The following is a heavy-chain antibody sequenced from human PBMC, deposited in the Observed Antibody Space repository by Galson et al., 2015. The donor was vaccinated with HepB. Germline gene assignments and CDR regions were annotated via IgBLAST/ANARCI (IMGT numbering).Heavy chain of an antibody. V-gene: IGHV3-66*02. J-gene: IGHJ6*02. D-gene: IGHD7-27*01. CDR1: GFTVSSNY. CDR3: ARLTGERYYYYYGMDV. CDR2: IYSGGST. Sequence: SLRLSCAASGFTVSSNYMSWVRQAPGKGLEWVSVIYSGGSTYYADSVKGRFTISRDNSKNTLYLQMNSLRAEDTAVYYCARLTGERYYYYYGMDVWGQGTTVTVSS.